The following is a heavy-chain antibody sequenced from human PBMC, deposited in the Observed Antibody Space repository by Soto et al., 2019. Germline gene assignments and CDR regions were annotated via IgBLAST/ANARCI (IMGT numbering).Heavy chain of an antibody. V-gene: IGHV1-2*02. CDR3: ARWPRTQLWLPCGH. Sequence: ASVKVSCKASGYTFSDYYLHWVRQAPGQGLEWMGWISPNSGATEYAPKFQGRVTMTTDTSISTAFLKLASLRPDGTAIYYCARWPRTQLWLPCGHWGQGTLVTVSS. J-gene: IGHJ1*01. CDR1: GYTFSDYY. D-gene: IGHD2-21*01. CDR2: ISPNSGAT.